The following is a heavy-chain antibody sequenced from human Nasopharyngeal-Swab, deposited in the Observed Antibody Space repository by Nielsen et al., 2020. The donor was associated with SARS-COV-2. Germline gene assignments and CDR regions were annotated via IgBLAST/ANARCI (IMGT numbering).Heavy chain of an antibody. CDR2: ISGSGGST. Sequence: GGSLRLSCAASGFTFDDYAMHWVRQAPGKGLEWVSGISGSGGSTYYADSVKGRFTISRDNAKNSLYLQMNSLRAEDTAVYYCARGVILQKKFFDYWGQGTLVTVSS. J-gene: IGHJ4*02. D-gene: IGHD2-21*01. CDR3: ARGVILQKKFFDY. CDR1: GFTFDDYA. V-gene: IGHV3-20*04.